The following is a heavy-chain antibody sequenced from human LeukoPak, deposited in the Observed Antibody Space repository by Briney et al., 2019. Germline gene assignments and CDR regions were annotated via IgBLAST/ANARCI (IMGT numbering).Heavy chain of an antibody. CDR2: INHSGST. D-gene: IGHD3-10*01. CDR1: SGSFGGYY. CDR3: ARVWEVYYNRWVYSVGHKGPGAPVS. V-gene: IGHV4-34*01. J-gene: IGHJ5*01. Sequence: SETLSLTCDVYSGSFGGYYWSWIRQPPGKGLEWIGEINHSGSTSYNPSLKSRVSISVDASKIQFSLKLSSVTAADTAVYYCARVWEVYYNRWVYSVGHKGPGAPVSWG.